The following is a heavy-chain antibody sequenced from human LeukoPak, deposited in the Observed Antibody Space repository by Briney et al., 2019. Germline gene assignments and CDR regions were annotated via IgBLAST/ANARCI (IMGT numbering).Heavy chain of an antibody. D-gene: IGHD3-16*01. CDR1: RDTFIGYY. Sequence: ASVKVSCKASRDTFIGYYMHWVRQAPGQGLEWMGRINLNSGSTNYGQNFQGRVTMTRDTSISTAYMELSRLRSDDTAILFCALNLYYYMDVWGEGTTVTVSS. J-gene: IGHJ6*03. V-gene: IGHV1-2*06. CDR2: INLNSGST. CDR3: ALNLYYYMDV.